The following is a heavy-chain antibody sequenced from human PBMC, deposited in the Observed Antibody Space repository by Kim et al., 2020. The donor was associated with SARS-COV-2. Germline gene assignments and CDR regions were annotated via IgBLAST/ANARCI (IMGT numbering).Heavy chain of an antibody. CDR3: AREVATTPDAFDI. J-gene: IGHJ3*02. D-gene: IGHD5-12*01. CDR2: ISGSSSR. V-gene: IGHV3-48*03. Sequence: GGSLRLSCAVSGFTFSSYEMNWVRQAPGKGLEWVSYISGSSSRHYADSVKGRFTISRDNAKNSLYLQMNSLRVEDTAVYYCAREVATTPDAFDIWGQATLVTVSS. CDR1: GFTFSSYE.